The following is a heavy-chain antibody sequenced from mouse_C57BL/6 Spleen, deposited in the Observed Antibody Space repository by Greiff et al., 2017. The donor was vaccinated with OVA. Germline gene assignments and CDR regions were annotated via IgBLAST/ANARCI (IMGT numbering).Heavy chain of an antibody. D-gene: IGHD2-2*01. CDR1: GFTFSDYY. CDR3: ARHQYGYDGYFDV. J-gene: IGHJ1*03. V-gene: IGHV5-12*01. Sequence: EVQLVESGGGLVQPGGSLKLSCAASGFTFSDYYMYWVRQTPEKRLEWVAYISNGGGSTYYPDTVKGRFTISRDNAKNTLYLQMSRLKSEDTAMYYCARHQYGYDGYFDVWGTGTTVTVSS. CDR2: ISNGGGST.